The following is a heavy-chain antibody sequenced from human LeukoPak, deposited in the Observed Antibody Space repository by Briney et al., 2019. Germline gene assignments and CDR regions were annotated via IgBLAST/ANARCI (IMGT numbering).Heavy chain of an antibody. CDR3: ARAGACGGDFYIDY. CDR2: ISSSSSTI. CDR1: GFTFSSYS. D-gene: IGHD2-21*01. Sequence: GGSLRLSCAASGFTFSSYSMNWVRQAPGKGLEWVSYISSSSSTIYYADSVKGRFTISRDNAKNSLYLQMNSLRAEDTAVYYCARAGACGGDFYIDYWGQGTLVTVSS. J-gene: IGHJ4*02. V-gene: IGHV3-48*01.